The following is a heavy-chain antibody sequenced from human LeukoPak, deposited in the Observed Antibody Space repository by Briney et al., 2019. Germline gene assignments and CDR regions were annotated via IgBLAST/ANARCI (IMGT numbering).Heavy chain of an antibody. Sequence: SETLSLTCTVSGGSISSHYWSWIRQPPGKGLEWIGYIYHSGSTNYNPSLKSRVTISVDTSKNQFSLKLSSVTAADTAVYYCAREVNYYDSSGYYYWFDPWGQGTLVTVSS. CDR2: IYHSGST. CDR3: AREVNYYDSSGYYYWFDP. J-gene: IGHJ5*02. V-gene: IGHV4-59*11. D-gene: IGHD3-22*01. CDR1: GGSISSHY.